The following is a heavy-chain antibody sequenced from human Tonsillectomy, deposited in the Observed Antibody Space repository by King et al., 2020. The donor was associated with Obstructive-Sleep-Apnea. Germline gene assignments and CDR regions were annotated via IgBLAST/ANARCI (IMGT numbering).Heavy chain of an antibody. CDR1: GFTFSIYA. CDR3: AKDRVDALPYTFDY. V-gene: IGHV3-23*04. Sequence: VQLVESGGGLVQPGGSLRLSCAASGFTFSIYAMRWVRQSPGKGLEWVSAIRGSGVSTYYADSVKGRFTISRDNSKNTLSLQMNSLRAEDTAVYYCAKDRVDALPYTFDYWGQGTLVTVSS. J-gene: IGHJ4*02. CDR2: IRGSGVST. D-gene: IGHD2-8*01.